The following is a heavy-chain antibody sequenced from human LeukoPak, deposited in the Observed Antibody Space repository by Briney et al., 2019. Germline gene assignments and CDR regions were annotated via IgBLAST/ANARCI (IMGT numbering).Heavy chain of an antibody. CDR1: GFTVSSNY. CDR2: IYSDGST. CDR3: ATTIHYSSSWPSFDY. D-gene: IGHD6-13*01. V-gene: IGHV3-53*04. Sequence: GGSLRLSCAASGFTVSSNYLSWVRQAPGKGLEWVSVIYSDGSTYYADSVRGRFTISRHNSKNTVYLQMSSLRAEDTVVYYCATTIHYSSSWPSFDYWGQGTLVTVSS. J-gene: IGHJ4*02.